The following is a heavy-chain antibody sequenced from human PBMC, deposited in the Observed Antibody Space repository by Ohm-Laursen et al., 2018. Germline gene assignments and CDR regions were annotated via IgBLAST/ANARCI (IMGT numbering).Heavy chain of an antibody. CDR3: ASRYCANGVCPFDY. CDR1: GFTFNTYS. Sequence: SLRLSCSASGFTFNTYSMNWVRQAPGKGLEWVSSISKSSSAIYYADSVKGRFTISRDNAENSLYLQMNSLRAEDTAVYYCASRYCANGVCPFDYWGQGILVTVSS. D-gene: IGHD2-8*01. V-gene: IGHV3-21*01. CDR2: ISKSSSAI. J-gene: IGHJ4*02.